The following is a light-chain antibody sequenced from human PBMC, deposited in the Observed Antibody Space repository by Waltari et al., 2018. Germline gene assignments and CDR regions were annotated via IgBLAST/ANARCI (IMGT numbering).Light chain of an antibody. CDR2: DVS. J-gene: IGLJ2*01. V-gene: IGLV2-23*02. CDR1: SSDVGGYNY. CDR3: CSYAGSSTVV. Sequence: QSALTQPASVSGSPGQSLPISCTGTSSDVGGYNYVSWYQQHPGKAPKLMIYDVSKRPSGVSNRFSGSKSGNTASLTISGLQAEDEADYYCCSYAGSSTVVFGGGTKLTVL.